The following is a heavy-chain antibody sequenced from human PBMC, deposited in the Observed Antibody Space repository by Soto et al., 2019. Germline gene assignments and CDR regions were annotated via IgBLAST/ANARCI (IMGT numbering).Heavy chain of an antibody. CDR2: IYHSGST. Sequence: QVQLQESGPGLVKPSGTLSLTCAVSGGSISSSNWWSWVRQPPGKGLEWIGAIYHSGSTNYNPSRKSRVTISLDKSKSHFSLKLRSVTAAATAVYYCASTWGFGELLGLNWFNPWGQGTLVTVSS. CDR3: ASTWGFGELLGLNWFNP. J-gene: IGHJ5*02. V-gene: IGHV4-4*02. CDR1: GGSISSSNW. D-gene: IGHD3-10*01.